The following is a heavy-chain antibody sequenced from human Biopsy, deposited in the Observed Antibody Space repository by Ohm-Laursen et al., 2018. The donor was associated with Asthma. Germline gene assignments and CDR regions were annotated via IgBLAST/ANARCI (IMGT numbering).Heavy chain of an antibody. CDR3: ARRITIFGVVQKDHGMDA. J-gene: IGHJ6*02. D-gene: IGHD3-3*01. CDR1: GGSMTPTSHY. CDR2: ISDGGKT. Sequence: TLSLTCTVSGGSMTPTSHYWDWIRQAPGKGLEWIGYISDGGKTSYNPSLKNRVTISRDTSKNQFSLRLTSVTAADTAVYFCARRITIFGVVQKDHGMDAWGQGITVSVSS. V-gene: IGHV4-39*01.